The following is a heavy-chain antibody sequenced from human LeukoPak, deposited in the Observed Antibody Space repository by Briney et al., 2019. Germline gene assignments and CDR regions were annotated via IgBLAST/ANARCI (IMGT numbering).Heavy chain of an antibody. D-gene: IGHD3-22*01. CDR1: GFTLNNAW. CDR3: TTDRYYDNSELQFQH. V-gene: IGHV3-15*01. Sequence: GGSLRLSCAASGFTLNNAWMSWVRQAPGKGLEWLGRIKRETDGGTIDYAAPVRGRFTISRDDSRNTLYLQMDSLKIEDTAVYYCTTDRYYDNSELQFQHWGQGTLVTVSS. J-gene: IGHJ1*01. CDR2: IKRETDGGTI.